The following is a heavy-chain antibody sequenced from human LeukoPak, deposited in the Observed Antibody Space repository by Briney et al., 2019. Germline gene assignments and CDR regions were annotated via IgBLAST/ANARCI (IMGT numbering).Heavy chain of an antibody. Sequence: PSETLSPTCTVSGGSISSYYWSWIRQPPGKGLEWIGYIYNSGSTNSNSSLKSRLTISVDTSKNQFSLRLSSVTAADTAVYYCARLRRYFDWLYKPYFDYWGQGTLVTVSS. J-gene: IGHJ4*02. CDR1: GGSISSYY. CDR3: ARLRRYFDWLYKPYFDY. CDR2: IYNSGST. V-gene: IGHV4-59*01. D-gene: IGHD3-9*01.